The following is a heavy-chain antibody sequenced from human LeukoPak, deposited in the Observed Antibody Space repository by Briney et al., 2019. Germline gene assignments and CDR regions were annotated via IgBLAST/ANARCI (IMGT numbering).Heavy chain of an antibody. CDR2: IYYSGST. D-gene: IGHD4-17*01. Sequence: SETLSLTCTVSGGSISSYYWGWIRQPPGKGLEWIGYIYYSGSTSYSPSLKSRVAISVDTSKNQFSLKLSSVTAADTAVYYCARVAPNTVTTDYWGQGTLVTVSS. CDR1: GGSISSYY. V-gene: IGHV4-59*01. J-gene: IGHJ4*02. CDR3: ARVAPNTVTTDY.